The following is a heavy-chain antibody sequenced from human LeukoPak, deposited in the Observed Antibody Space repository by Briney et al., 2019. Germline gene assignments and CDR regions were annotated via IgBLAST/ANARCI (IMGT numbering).Heavy chain of an antibody. Sequence: GGSLRLSCAASGFTFDDYAMHWVRQAPGKGLAWVSGISWNSGSIGYADSVKGRFTISRDNAKNSLYLQMNSLRAEDTALYYCAKGAPSGWYRKGGGGPFDYWGQGTLVTVSS. CDR3: AKGAPSGWYRKGGGGPFDY. J-gene: IGHJ4*02. CDR2: ISWNSGSI. V-gene: IGHV3-9*01. D-gene: IGHD6-19*01. CDR1: GFTFDDYA.